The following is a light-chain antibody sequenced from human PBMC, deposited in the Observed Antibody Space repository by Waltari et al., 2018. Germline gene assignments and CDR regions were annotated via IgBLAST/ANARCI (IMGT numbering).Light chain of an antibody. Sequence: EIVMTQSPATLSVSPGERATLSCRASQSISTNLAWYPQKPGQAPRILIHGASTRATGIPDRFAGSGSGTEFALAISSVQSEDFAVYYCQQYDKWPPVTFGQGTKLDIK. J-gene: IGKJ2*01. CDR2: GAS. CDR3: QQYDKWPPVT. V-gene: IGKV3-15*01. CDR1: QSISTN.